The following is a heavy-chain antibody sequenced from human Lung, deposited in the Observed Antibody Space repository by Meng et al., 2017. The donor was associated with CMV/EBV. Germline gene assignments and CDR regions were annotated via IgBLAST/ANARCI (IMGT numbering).Heavy chain of an antibody. D-gene: IGHD1-14*01. CDR3: AGPDEAGNTPHDIFDI. J-gene: IGHJ3*02. V-gene: IGHV4-59*01. Sequence: SETLSLXXSVSGWSISGYYWSWVRQPPGKGLEYIGYVHYTGTTNYSPSLKGRVSISVDRARNQFSLKLTSVTAADTAVYFCAGPDEAGNTPHDIFDIWGQGTKVTVSS. CDR2: VHYTGTT. CDR1: GWSISGYY.